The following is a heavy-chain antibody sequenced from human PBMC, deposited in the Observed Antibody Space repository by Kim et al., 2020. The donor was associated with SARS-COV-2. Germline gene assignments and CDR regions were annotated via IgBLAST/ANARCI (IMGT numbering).Heavy chain of an antibody. CDR1: GGSFSGYY. CDR2: INHSGST. J-gene: IGHJ6*02. CDR3: ARGRPVTTFSYYYYGMDV. V-gene: IGHV4-34*01. D-gene: IGHD4-17*01. Sequence: SETLSLTCAVYGGSFSGYYWSWIRQPPGKGLEWIGEINHSGSTNYNPSLKSRVTISVDTSKNQFSLKLSSVTAADTAVYYCARGRPVTTFSYYYYGMDVWGQGTTVTVSS.